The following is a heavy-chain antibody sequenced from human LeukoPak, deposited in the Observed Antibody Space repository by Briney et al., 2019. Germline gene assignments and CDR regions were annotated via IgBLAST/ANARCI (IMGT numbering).Heavy chain of an antibody. CDR2: ISAYNGNT. V-gene: IGHV1-18*01. CDR1: GYTFTSYG. D-gene: IGHD3-22*01. J-gene: IGHJ4*02. Sequence: GASVKVSCKASGYTFTSYGISWVRQAPGQGLEWMGWISAYNGNTNYAQKLQGRVTMTTDTSTSTAYMELRSLRSDDTAVYYCARYDSSGYYSWVVDYWGQGTLVTVSS. CDR3: ARYDSSGYYSWVVDY.